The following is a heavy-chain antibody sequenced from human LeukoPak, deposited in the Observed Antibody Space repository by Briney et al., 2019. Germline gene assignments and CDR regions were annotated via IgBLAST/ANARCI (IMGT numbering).Heavy chain of an antibody. V-gene: IGHV3-21*01. CDR2: ISSSSSYI. CDR3: ARVSIPPTGGYSYGDY. Sequence: GGSLRLSCAASGFTFSSYSMNWVRQAPGKGLEWVSSISSSSSYIYYADSVKGRFTISRDNAKNSLYLQMNSLRAEDTAVYYCARVSIPPTGGYSYGDYWGQGTLVTVSS. CDR1: GFTFSSYS. D-gene: IGHD5-18*01. J-gene: IGHJ4*02.